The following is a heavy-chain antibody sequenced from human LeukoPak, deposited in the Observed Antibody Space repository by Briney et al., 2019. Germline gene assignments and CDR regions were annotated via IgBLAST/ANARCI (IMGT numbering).Heavy chain of an antibody. J-gene: IGHJ4*02. D-gene: IGHD5-18*01. Sequence: GRSLRLSCAASGFTFSSYGMHWVRQAPGKGLEWVAVISYDGSNKYYADSVKGRFTISRDNSENTLYLQMNSLRAEDTAVYYCAKEEGDSYGIDYWGQGTLVTVSS. V-gene: IGHV3-30*18. CDR2: ISYDGSNK. CDR3: AKEEGDSYGIDY. CDR1: GFTFSSYG.